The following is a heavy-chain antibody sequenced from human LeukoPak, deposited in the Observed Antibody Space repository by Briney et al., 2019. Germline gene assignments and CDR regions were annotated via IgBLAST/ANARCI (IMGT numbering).Heavy chain of an antibody. Sequence: SGGSLRLSCAASGFTFSSYAMSWVRQAPGKGLEWVSAISGSGGSTYYADSVKGRFTISRDNSKNTLYLQMNSLRAEDTAVYYCAPRVMVRGVIVRTDFDYWGQGTLVTVSS. CDR2: ISGSGGST. J-gene: IGHJ4*02. V-gene: IGHV3-23*01. CDR1: GFTFSSYA. CDR3: APRVMVRGVIVRTDFDY. D-gene: IGHD3-10*01.